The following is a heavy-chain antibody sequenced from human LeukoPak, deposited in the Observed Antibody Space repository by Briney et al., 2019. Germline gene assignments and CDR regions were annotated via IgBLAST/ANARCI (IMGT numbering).Heavy chain of an antibody. CDR1: GFTFSSYA. J-gene: IGHJ4*02. D-gene: IGHD3-22*01. V-gene: IGHV3-23*01. CDR3: AKGYYYYDSSGYSD. Sequence: GGSLRLSCAASGFTFSSYAMSWVRQAPGKGLEWVSAISGSGGSTYYADSVKGRFTISRDNSKNTLYPQMNSLRAEDTAVYYCAKGYYYYDSSGYSDWGQGTLVAVSS. CDR2: ISGSGGST.